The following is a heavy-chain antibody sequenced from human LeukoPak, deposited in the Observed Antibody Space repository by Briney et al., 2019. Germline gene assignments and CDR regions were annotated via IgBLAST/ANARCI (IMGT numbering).Heavy chain of an antibody. CDR3: AKAHYGSGSYYADY. CDR2: ISSSGGGT. J-gene: IGHJ4*02. D-gene: IGHD3-10*01. V-gene: IGHV3-23*01. CDR1: GFTFSSYA. Sequence: QPGGSLRLSCAASGFTFSSYAMSWVRQAPGKGLEWVSAISSSGGGTYYADSVKGRFTISRDNSKNTLYLQMNSLRAEDTAVYYCAKAHYGSGSYYADYWGQGTLVTVSS.